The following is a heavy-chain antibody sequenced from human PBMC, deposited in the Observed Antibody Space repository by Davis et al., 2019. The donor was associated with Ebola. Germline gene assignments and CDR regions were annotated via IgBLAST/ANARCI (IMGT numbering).Heavy chain of an antibody. D-gene: IGHD1-26*01. CDR2: VSGRGGST. CDR3: AKIGGTDY. CDR1: GSTLSNYA. Sequence: PGGSLRPSCAALGSTLSNYAMSWVRQRLGKGLEWVSAVSGRGGSTYHADSVKGRFTVSRDNSKNTVYMQMNSLRGEDTAVYYCAKIGGTDYWGQGTLVTVSS. V-gene: IGHV3-23*01. J-gene: IGHJ4*02.